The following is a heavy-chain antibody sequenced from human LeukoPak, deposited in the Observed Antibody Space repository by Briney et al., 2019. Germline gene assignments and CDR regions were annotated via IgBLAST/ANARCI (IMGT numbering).Heavy chain of an antibody. CDR1: GFTFADYA. J-gene: IGHJ6*03. Sequence: GGSLRLSCAASGFTFADYAMHWVRQTPGKGLEWVSGISWNSGNIDYADSVKGRFTISRDNAKNSLYLQMNSLRAEDTALYYCAKGTVRDYYYYMDVWGKGTTVTISS. CDR3: AKGTVRDYYYYMDV. CDR2: ISWNSGNI. V-gene: IGHV3-9*01.